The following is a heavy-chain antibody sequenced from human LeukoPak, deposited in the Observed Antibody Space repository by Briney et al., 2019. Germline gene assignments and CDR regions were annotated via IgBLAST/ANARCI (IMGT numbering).Heavy chain of an antibody. J-gene: IGHJ4*02. D-gene: IGHD1-20*01. Sequence: GESLKISCKGSGYSFPSYWIGWVRQMPGNGLEWMGIIYPGDSDTRYSPSFQGQVTISADKSISTAYLQWSSLKASDTAMYYCVRSERGNWRYFSYWGQGTLVTVSS. CDR2: IYPGDSDT. CDR1: GYSFPSYW. V-gene: IGHV5-51*01. CDR3: VRSERGNWRYFSY.